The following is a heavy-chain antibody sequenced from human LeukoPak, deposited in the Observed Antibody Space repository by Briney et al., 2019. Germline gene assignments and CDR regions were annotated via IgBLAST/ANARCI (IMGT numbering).Heavy chain of an antibody. D-gene: IGHD1-26*01. Sequence: SVKVSCKASGDTFTNYAISWVRQAPGQGLEWMGGIIPIFGTTKFAQKFQGRVTFTTDESTSTAYMELNNLRSEDTAVYYCASPPGAGVTTYAFDIWGQGTMVTVSS. V-gene: IGHV1-69*05. J-gene: IGHJ3*02. CDR3: ASPPGAGVTTYAFDI. CDR2: IIPIFGTT. CDR1: GDTFTNYA.